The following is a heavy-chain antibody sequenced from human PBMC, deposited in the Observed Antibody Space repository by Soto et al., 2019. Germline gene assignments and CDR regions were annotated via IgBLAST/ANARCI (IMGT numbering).Heavy chain of an antibody. D-gene: IGHD6-19*01. J-gene: IGHJ4*02. V-gene: IGHV3-30*18. CDR1: GFTFSSYG. Sequence: QVQLVESGGGVVQPGRSLRLSCAASGFTFSSYGRHWVRQAPGKGLEWGAVISYDGSNKYYADSVKGRFTISRDNSKNTLYLQMNSLRAEDTAVYYCAKQLASLLYSSGWLDYWGQGTLVTVSS. CDR2: ISYDGSNK. CDR3: AKQLASLLYSSGWLDY.